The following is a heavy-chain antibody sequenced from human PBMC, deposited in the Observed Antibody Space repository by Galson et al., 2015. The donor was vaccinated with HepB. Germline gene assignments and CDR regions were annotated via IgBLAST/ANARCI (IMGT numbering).Heavy chain of an antibody. J-gene: IGHJ4*02. CDR2: ISYDGSNK. CDR1: GFTFSNYG. CDR3: AKDPYLYSALAGTMAGFDY. Sequence: SLRLSCAASGFTFSNYGMHWVRQAPGKGLEWVAVISYDGSNKYYADSVKGRFTISRDNPKNTLYLQMNSLRAEDTALYYCAKDPYLYSALAGTMAGFDYWGQGTLVTDSS. V-gene: IGHV3-30*18. D-gene: IGHD6-19*01.